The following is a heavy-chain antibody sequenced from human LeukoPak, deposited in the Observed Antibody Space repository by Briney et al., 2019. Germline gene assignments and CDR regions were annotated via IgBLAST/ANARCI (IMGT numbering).Heavy chain of an antibody. Sequence: SETLSLTCTVSGGSISSYYWSWIRQPPGKGLEWIGYIYYSGSTNYNPSLKSRVTISVDTSKNQFSLKLSSVTAADTAVYYCARAAVAGHDYWGQGTLVTVSS. CDR2: IYYSGST. J-gene: IGHJ4*02. V-gene: IGHV4-59*01. CDR3: ARAAVAGHDY. CDR1: GGSISSYY. D-gene: IGHD6-19*01.